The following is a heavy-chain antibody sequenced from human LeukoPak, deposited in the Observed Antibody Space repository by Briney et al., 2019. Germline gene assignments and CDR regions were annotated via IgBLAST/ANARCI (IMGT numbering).Heavy chain of an antibody. CDR2: IYYSGST. J-gene: IGHJ5*02. V-gene: IGHV4-59*01. CDR3: ARDAVGWFDP. CDR1: GGSISSYY. Sequence: SETLSLTCTVSGGSISSYYWSWIRQPPGKGLEWIGYIYYSGSTNYNPSLKSRVTISVDTSKNQFSLRLSSVTAADTAVYYCARDAVGWFDPWGQGTLVTVSS.